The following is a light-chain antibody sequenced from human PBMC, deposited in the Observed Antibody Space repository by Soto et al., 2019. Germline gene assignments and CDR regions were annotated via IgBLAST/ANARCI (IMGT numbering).Light chain of an antibody. CDR2: DAS. V-gene: IGKV1-5*01. J-gene: IGKJ3*01. CDR1: QSTTNW. CDR3: QQYNSYSPLT. Sequence: DIQMTQSPSTLSASVGDRVTITCRASQSTTNWLAWYQQKPGKVPKLLVYDASSLESGVPSRLSGSGSGTEFTLTISSLQPDDFATYYCQQYNSYSPLTFGPGTKVDIK.